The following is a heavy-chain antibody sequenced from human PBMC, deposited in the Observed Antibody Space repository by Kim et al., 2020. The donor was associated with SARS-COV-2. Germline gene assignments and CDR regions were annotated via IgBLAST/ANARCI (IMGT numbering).Heavy chain of an antibody. J-gene: IGHJ4*02. CDR1: GGTFSSYA. V-gene: IGHV1-69*13. D-gene: IGHD6-19*01. CDR3: ARVGIAVAGFDY. CDR2: IIPIFGTA. Sequence: SVKVSCKASGGTFSSYAISWVRQAPGQGLEWMGGIIPIFGTANYAQKFQGRVTITADESTSTAYMELSSLRSEDTAVYYCARVGIAVAGFDYWGQGTLVTVSS.